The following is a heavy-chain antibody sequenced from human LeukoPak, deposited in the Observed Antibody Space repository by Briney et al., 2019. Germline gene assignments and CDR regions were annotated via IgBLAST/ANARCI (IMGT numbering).Heavy chain of an antibody. CDR1: GFSLSTTGMC. Sequence: RSSGPTLVNPTQTLTLTCTFSGFSLSTTGMCVAWIRQPPGKALEWLALIDWDDDKFYSTSLKTRLTISKDTSKNQVVLTMTTMDPVDTATYYRARILSVGDRGFDAFDIWGPGTMVTVSS. V-gene: IGHV2-70*01. CDR3: ARILSVGDRGFDAFDI. CDR2: IDWDDDK. D-gene: IGHD3-16*01. J-gene: IGHJ3*02.